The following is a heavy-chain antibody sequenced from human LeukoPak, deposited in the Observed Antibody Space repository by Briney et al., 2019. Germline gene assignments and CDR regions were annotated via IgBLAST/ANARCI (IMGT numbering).Heavy chain of an antibody. CDR1: GGTFSSYA. J-gene: IGHJ6*03. Sequence: GASVKVSCKASGGTFSSYAISWVRQAPGQGLEWMGGIIPIFGTANYAQKFQGRVTITADGSTSTAYMELSSLRSEDTAVYYCARGSRRETYYYYYYIDVWGKGTTVTVSS. CDR3: ARGSRRETYYYYYYIDV. V-gene: IGHV1-69*13. CDR2: IIPIFGTA.